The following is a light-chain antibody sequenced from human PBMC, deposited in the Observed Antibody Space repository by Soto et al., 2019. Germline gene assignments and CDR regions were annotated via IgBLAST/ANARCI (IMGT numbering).Light chain of an antibody. Sequence: EIGMTQSPATLSLSPGERATLSCRASQSVNSDLAWYQQKPGQAPRLLIYDASTRAAGVPARFTGSGSETEFTLTISSLQSEDYAVYYCQQYNNWPPYTFGQGTKLEIK. CDR1: QSVNSD. J-gene: IGKJ2*01. CDR3: QQYNNWPPYT. CDR2: DAS. V-gene: IGKV3-15*01.